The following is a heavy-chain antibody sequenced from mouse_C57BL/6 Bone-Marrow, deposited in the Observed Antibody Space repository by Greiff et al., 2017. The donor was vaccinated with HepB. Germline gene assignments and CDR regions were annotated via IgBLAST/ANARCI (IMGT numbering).Heavy chain of an antibody. CDR3: ARYYYGSRGYFDV. Sequence: VKLMESGAELAKPGASVKLSCKASGYTFTSYWMHWVKQRPGQGLEWIGYINPSSGYTKYNQKFKDKATLTADKSSSTAYMQLSSLTYEDSAVYYCARYYYGSRGYFDVWGTGTTVTVSS. CDR1: GYTFTSYW. CDR2: INPSSGYT. J-gene: IGHJ1*03. D-gene: IGHD1-1*01. V-gene: IGHV1-7*01.